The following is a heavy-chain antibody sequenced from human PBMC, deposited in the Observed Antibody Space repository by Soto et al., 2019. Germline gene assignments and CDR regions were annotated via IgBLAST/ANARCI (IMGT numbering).Heavy chain of an antibody. V-gene: IGHV3-30*18. CDR2: ISYDGSEK. J-gene: IGHJ4*02. Sequence: GGSLRLSCAASGFTFNSYDIHWVRQAPGKGLEWVATISYDGSEKYYADSVKGRFTISRDNSKNTPFLQMNSLRVEDTAVYYCGKSSGPYGSGSPPRYWGQGTLVTVSS. CDR1: GFTFNSYD. CDR3: GKSSGPYGSGSPPRY. D-gene: IGHD3-10*01.